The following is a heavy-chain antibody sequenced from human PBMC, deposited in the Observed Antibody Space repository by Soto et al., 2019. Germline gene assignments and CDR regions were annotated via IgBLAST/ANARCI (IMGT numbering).Heavy chain of an antibody. CDR3: AKDTLLWFGELSNYYYYMDV. Sequence: GSLRLSCAASGFTFSSYAMSWVRQAPGKGLEWVSAISGSGGSTYYADSVKGRFTISRDNSKNTLYLQMNSLRAEDTAVYYCAKDTLLWFGELSNYYYYMDVWGKGSTVPVSS. CDR1: GFTFSSYA. V-gene: IGHV3-23*01. CDR2: ISGSGGST. D-gene: IGHD3-10*01. J-gene: IGHJ6*03.